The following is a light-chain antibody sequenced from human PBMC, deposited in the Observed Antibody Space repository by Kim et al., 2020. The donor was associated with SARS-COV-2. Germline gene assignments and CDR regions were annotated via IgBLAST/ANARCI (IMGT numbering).Light chain of an antibody. Sequence: ASVGDRGSITCRESQGITKLTNCYQQKPGEAPQPLIYTAFTSRSGVPSRISGSVFGTDLTLIIHSLQPEDFAIYYCQQSYNSPYSFGQGTKLEI. J-gene: IGKJ2*03. CDR3: QQSYNSPYS. CDR2: TAF. CDR1: QGITKL. V-gene: IGKV1-39*01.